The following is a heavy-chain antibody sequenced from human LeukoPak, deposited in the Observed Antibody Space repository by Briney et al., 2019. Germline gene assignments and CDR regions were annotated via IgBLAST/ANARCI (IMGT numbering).Heavy chain of an antibody. CDR3: AKGPLIEVAGITWDY. D-gene: IGHD6-19*01. V-gene: IGHV3-23*01. CDR1: GFTFSTYA. CDR2: INGGGGST. Sequence: GGSLRLSCAASGFTFSTYAMTWVRQAPGKGLEWVSAINGGGGSTYYADSVRGRFTISRDNSKDTLYLQMNSLRAEDTAVYYCAKGPLIEVAGITWDYWGQGTLVTVSS. J-gene: IGHJ4*02.